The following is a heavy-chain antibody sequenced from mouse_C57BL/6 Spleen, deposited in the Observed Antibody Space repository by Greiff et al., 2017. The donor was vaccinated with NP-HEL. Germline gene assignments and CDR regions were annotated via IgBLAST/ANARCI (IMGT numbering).Heavy chain of an antibody. V-gene: IGHV5-6*01. D-gene: IGHD3-1*01. CDR1: GFTFSSYG. J-gene: IGHJ1*03. Sequence: EVQLQESGGDLVKPGGSLKLSCAASGFTFSSYGMSWVRQTPDKRLEWVATISSGGSYTYYPDSVKGRFTISRDNAKNTLYLQMSSLKSEDTAMYYCARPISDWYFDVWGTGTTVTVSS. CDR3: ARPISDWYFDV. CDR2: ISSGGSYT.